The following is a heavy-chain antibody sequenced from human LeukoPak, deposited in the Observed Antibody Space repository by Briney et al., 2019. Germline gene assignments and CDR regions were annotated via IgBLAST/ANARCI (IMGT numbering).Heavy chain of an antibody. J-gene: IGHJ4*02. V-gene: IGHV1-24*01. D-gene: IGHD6-13*01. CDR1: GYTLTELS. CDR3: ATSRVRYSSSWSDY. CDR2: FDPEDGET. Sequence: GASVNVSCKVSGYTLTELSMHWVRQAPGKGLEWMGGFDPEDGETIYAQKFQGRVTMTEDTSTDTAYMELSSLRSEDTAVYYCATSRVRYSSSWSDYWGQGTLVTVSS.